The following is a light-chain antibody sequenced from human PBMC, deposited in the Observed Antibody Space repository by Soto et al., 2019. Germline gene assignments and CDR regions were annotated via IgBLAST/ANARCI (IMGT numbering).Light chain of an antibody. V-gene: IGKV1-39*01. CDR1: QSISSW. CDR3: QQSYTAPIT. J-gene: IGKJ5*01. Sequence: QMIHFPSSPSPSVVARITTNFQASQSISSWLAWYQQKPGKAPKLLIYSASSLQSGVPSRFSGGGSGTVFTLTISSLKPEDSSTYYCQQSYTAPITFGQGTRLEIK. CDR2: SAS.